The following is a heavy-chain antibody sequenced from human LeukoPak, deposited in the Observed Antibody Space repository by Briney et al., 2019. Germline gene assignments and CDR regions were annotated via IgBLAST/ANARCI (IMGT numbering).Heavy chain of an antibody. CDR1: GFTFSSYS. J-gene: IGHJ4*02. Sequence: GGSLRLSCAASGFTFSSYSMNWVRQAPGKGLEWVSAISGSDDGTYYADSVKGRFTISRDNSRNTLYLQMNTLRAEDTAVYFCAKSPVSSCRGSFCYPFDYWGQGNLVTVSS. D-gene: IGHD2-15*01. CDR2: ISGSDDGT. V-gene: IGHV3-23*01. CDR3: AKSPVSSCRGSFCYPFDY.